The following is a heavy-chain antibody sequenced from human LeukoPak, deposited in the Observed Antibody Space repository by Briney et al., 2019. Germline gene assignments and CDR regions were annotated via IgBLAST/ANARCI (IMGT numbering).Heavy chain of an antibody. J-gene: IGHJ4*02. CDR3: ARDHDSSSCPYFDY. Sequence: GGSLRLSCAASRFTFSNFWMHWVRQTPGKGLVWVSRINSDGSSTSYADSVKGRFTISRDNAKNTLYLQMNSLRAEDTAVYYCARDHDSSSCPYFDYWGQGTLVTVSS. D-gene: IGHD6-13*01. CDR1: RFTFSNFW. CDR2: INSDGSST. V-gene: IGHV3-74*01.